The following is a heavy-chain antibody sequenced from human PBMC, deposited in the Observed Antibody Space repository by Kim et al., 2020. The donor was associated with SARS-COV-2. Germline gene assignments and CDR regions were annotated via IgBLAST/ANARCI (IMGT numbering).Heavy chain of an antibody. D-gene: IGHD6-6*01. V-gene: IGHV4-39*01. CDR2: IYYSGST. J-gene: IGHJ5*02. Sequence: SETLSLTCTVSGGSINSRNYYWGWIRQPPGKGLEWIGSIYYSGSTYYNPSLKSRVTISVDSSKNQFSLKLSSVTAADTAGYYCARHSSFEYSNFRGRNNWFDPWGQGTLVTVSS. CDR1: GGSINSRNYY. CDR3: ARHSSFEYSNFRGRNNWFDP.